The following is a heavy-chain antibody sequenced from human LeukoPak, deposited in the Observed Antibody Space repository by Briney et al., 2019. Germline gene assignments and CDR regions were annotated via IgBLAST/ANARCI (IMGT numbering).Heavy chain of an antibody. V-gene: IGHV4-59*01. Sequence: SETLSLTCTVSGGSISSYYWSWIRQPPGKGLEWIGYIYYSGSTNYNPSLKSRVTISVDTSKNQFSLKLSSVTAEDTAVYYCASRGDPRGYYYYMDVWGKGTTVTISS. D-gene: IGHD2-21*02. CDR1: GGSISSYY. CDR3: ASRGDPRGYYYYMDV. J-gene: IGHJ6*03. CDR2: IYYSGST.